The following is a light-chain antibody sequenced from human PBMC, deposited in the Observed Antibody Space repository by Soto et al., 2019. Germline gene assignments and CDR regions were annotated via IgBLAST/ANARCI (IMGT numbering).Light chain of an antibody. Sequence: QLVLTQPASVSGSPGQSITISCTGTSSDVGGYNYVSWFQQHPGKAPKLMIYDVSTRPSGISNRFSGSKSGNTASLTISGLQAEDEADYYCSSYTSSSTLVFGGGTKVTVL. CDR2: DVS. V-gene: IGLV2-14*01. J-gene: IGLJ3*02. CDR1: SSDVGGYNY. CDR3: SSYTSSSTLV.